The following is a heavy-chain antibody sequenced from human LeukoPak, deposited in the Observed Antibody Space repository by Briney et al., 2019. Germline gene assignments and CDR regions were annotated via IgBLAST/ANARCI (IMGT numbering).Heavy chain of an antibody. CDR1: GGSISSYY. D-gene: IGHD6-13*01. J-gene: IGHJ3*02. V-gene: IGHV4-59*01. CDR2: IYYSGST. Sequence: SSETLSLTCTVSGGSISSYYWSWIRQPPGKGLEWIGYIYYSGSTNYNPSLKSRVTISVDTSKNQFSLKLSSVTAADTAVYYCARVGATAAGFDAFDIWGQGTMVTVSS. CDR3: ARVGATAAGFDAFDI.